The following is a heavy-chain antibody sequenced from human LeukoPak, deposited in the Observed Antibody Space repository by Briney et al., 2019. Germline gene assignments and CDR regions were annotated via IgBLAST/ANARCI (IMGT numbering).Heavy chain of an antibody. CDR3: ARVVRQWLVSFYYMDV. CDR2: IYYSGST. D-gene: IGHD6-19*01. CDR1: GGSISSGGYY. Sequence: KPSETLSLTCTVSGGSISSGGYYWSWIRQHPGKGLEWIGYIYYSGSTYYNPSLKSRVTISVDTSKNQFSLKLSSVTAADTAVYYCARVVRQWLVSFYYMDVWGKGTTVTVSS. V-gene: IGHV4-31*03. J-gene: IGHJ6*03.